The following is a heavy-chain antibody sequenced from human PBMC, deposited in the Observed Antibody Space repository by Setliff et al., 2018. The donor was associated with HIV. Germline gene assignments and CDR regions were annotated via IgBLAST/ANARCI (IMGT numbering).Heavy chain of an antibody. J-gene: IGHJ4*02. V-gene: IGHV4-38-2*01. CDR2: IYHNGIT. D-gene: IGHD4-17*01. CDR3: ARRIYGNNPYFDY. Sequence: SETLSLTCGVSGYSISSGYYWGWIRQPPGKGLEWIGSIYHNGITYYNPSLKSRVTISVDTSQNQFSLKPSSVTAADTAIYYCARRIYGNNPYFDYWSQGTLVTVFS. CDR1: GYSISSGYY.